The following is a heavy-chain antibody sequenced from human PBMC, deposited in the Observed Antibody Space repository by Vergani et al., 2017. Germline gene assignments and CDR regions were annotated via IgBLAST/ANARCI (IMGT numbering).Heavy chain of an antibody. J-gene: IGHJ4*02. CDR3: ARDENYGGQYFDS. CDR2: ISYNGDRA. D-gene: IGHD4-23*01. V-gene: IGHV3-20*04. Sequence: EVQLVESGGSLVRPGGSLRLSCAVSGFTFNDYGMTWVRQTPGKGLEWVSSISYNGDRATYRDSVKGRFTVSRDSPKNSLYLQMNNLRAEDTALYYCARDENYGGQYFDSWGQGTLVTVSS. CDR1: GFTFNDYG.